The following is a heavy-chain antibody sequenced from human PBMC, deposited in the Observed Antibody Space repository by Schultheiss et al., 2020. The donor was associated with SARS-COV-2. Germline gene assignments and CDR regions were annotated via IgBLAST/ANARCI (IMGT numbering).Heavy chain of an antibody. J-gene: IGHJ4*02. V-gene: IGHV4-4*07. Sequence: SETLSLTCTVSGGSISSYYWSWIRQPAGKGLEWIGRIYTSGSTYYNPSLKSRVTISVDTPKNQFSLKLSSVTAADTAVYYCARSGGGSGWFFDYWGQGTLVTVSS. CDR2: IYTSGST. D-gene: IGHD6-19*01. CDR1: GGSISSYY. CDR3: ARSGGGSGWFFDY.